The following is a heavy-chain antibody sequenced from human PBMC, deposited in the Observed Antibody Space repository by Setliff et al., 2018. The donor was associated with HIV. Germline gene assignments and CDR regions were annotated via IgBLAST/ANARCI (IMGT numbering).Heavy chain of an antibody. CDR1: GVSLKKSGYF. Sequence: SETLSLTCSVSGVSLKKSGYFWGWIRQSPGKSLEWIGAVSHKGDTYYNSSLKTRVTVSVASSRNQVSLRLSSLTAADSGLYYCAGHFAITVVGHWLFSLWGRGTLVTVSS. V-gene: IGHV4-39*01. D-gene: IGHD1-1*01. CDR3: AGHFAITVVGHWLFSL. CDR2: VSHKGDT. J-gene: IGHJ2*01.